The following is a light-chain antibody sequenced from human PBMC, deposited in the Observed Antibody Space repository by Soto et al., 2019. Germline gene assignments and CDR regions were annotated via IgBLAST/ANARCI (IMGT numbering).Light chain of an antibody. V-gene: IGKV3-20*01. CDR1: QSVSSSH. Sequence: EIVLTQSPGTLSLSPGERATLSCRASQSVSSSHLAWYQQKPGQAPRLLIYGASSRATGIPDWFSGSGSGTYFTLTISRLEPEDFAVYYCQQYGSPITFGQGTRLEIK. CDR2: GAS. CDR3: QQYGSPIT. J-gene: IGKJ5*01.